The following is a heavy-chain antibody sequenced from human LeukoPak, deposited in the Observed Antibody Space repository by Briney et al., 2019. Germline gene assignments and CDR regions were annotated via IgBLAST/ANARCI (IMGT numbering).Heavy chain of an antibody. CDR3: AKDIATGNRLYYFDY. CDR1: RFTFDDYA. V-gene: IGHV3-9*01. CDR2: ISWNSGSI. Sequence: PGRSLRLSCAAYRFTFDDYAMHWVRQAPGKGLEWVSGISWNSGSIGYADSVKGRFTISRDNATNSLYLQMNSLRVEDTALYYCAKDIATGNRLYYFDYWGQGTLVTVSS. D-gene: IGHD1-14*01. J-gene: IGHJ4*02.